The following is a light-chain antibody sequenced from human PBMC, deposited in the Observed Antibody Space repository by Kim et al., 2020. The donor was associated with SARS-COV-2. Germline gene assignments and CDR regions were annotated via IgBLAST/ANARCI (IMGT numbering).Light chain of an antibody. CDR2: DNN. V-gene: IGLV1-51*01. Sequence: KVTISGSGSSSNIGNKFVSWYQQLPGTAPKLLIYDNNKRPSGIPDRFSGSKSGTSATLGITGLQTGDEADYYCGTWDNSLSAGYVFGTGTKVTVL. CDR1: SSNIGNKF. J-gene: IGLJ1*01. CDR3: GTWDNSLSAGYV.